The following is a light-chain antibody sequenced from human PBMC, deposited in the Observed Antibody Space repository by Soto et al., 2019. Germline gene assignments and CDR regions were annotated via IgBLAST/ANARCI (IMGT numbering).Light chain of an antibody. CDR2: GNS. Sequence: QSVLTQPPSVSGAPGQRVTISCTGTSSNIGAGYHVHWYQQLPGTAPKLLIYGNSNRPSGVPDRFSGSESGTSASLAITGLQAEDEADYYCQSYDSSLSAYVFGTGTKLTVL. CDR1: SSNIGAGYH. CDR3: QSYDSSLSAYV. V-gene: IGLV1-40*01. J-gene: IGLJ1*01.